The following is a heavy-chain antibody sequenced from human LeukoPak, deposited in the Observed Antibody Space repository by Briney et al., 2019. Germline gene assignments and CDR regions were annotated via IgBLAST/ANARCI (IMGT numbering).Heavy chain of an antibody. CDR3: ARDLESSGWYWGHAFDI. Sequence: ASVKVPCKASGGTFSSYAISWVRQAPGQGLEWMGRIIPILGIANYAQKFQGRVTITADKSTSTAYMELSSLRSEDTAVYYCARDLESSGWYWGHAFDIWGQGTMVTVSS. D-gene: IGHD6-19*01. CDR2: IIPILGIA. J-gene: IGHJ3*02. V-gene: IGHV1-69*04. CDR1: GGTFSSYA.